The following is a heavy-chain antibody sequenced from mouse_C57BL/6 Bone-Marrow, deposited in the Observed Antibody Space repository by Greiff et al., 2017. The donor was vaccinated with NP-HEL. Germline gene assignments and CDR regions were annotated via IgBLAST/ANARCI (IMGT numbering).Heavy chain of an antibody. D-gene: IGHD2-3*01. CDR3: ARSPFYDFFAY. V-gene: IGHV1-19*01. J-gene: IGHJ3*01. CDR1: GYTFTDYY. CDR2: INPYNGGT. Sequence: VQLQQSGPVLVKPGASVKMSCKASGYTFTDYYMNWVKQSHGKSLEWIGVINPYNGGTSYNQKFKGKATLTVDKSSSTAYMELNSLTSEDSAVYYCARSPFYDFFAYWGQGTLVTVSA.